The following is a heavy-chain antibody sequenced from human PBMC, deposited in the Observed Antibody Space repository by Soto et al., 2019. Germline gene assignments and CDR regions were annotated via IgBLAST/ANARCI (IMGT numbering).Heavy chain of an antibody. CDR1: GYTFTNFG. V-gene: IGHV1-18*01. CDR3: ARGWTPIDY. D-gene: IGHD2-15*01. J-gene: IGHJ4*02. Sequence: QVQLVQSGAEVKKPGASVKVSCKASGYTFTNFGISWVRQAPGQGLEWMGWISAYNGNTNYAQKFQGRVTMTTDPSSSTAYMEVRSLRFDSPAVYYCARGWTPIDYWGQGTLVTVSS. CDR2: ISAYNGNT.